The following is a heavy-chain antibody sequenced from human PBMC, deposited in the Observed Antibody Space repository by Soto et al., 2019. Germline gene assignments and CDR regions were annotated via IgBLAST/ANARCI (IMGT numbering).Heavy chain of an antibody. Sequence: EVQLLESGGGLVQPGGSLRLSCAASGFTFSSHAMSWVRQAPGKGLEWVSTISGSGDSTYYADSVKGRFTISRDNSKNTLYLQMNSLRAEDTAVYYCAKEGGSGYYYFDYWGQGTLVTVSS. V-gene: IGHV3-23*01. CDR2: ISGSGDST. J-gene: IGHJ4*02. CDR3: AKEGGSGYYYFDY. D-gene: IGHD3-22*01. CDR1: GFTFSSHA.